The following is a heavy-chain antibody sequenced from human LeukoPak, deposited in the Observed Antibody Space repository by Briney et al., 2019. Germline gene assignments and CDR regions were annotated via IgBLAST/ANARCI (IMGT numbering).Heavy chain of an antibody. Sequence: SETLSLTGTVSGGSISSSSYYWGWIPQPPGKGLEWIGSIYYSGSTYYNPSLKSRVTISVDTSKNQFSLKLSSVTAADTAVYYCARVNTVTYVSYYYYYMDVWGKGTTVTIPS. CDR2: IYYSGST. CDR3: ARVNTVTYVSYYYYYMDV. CDR1: GGSISSSSYY. V-gene: IGHV4-39*01. D-gene: IGHD4-17*01. J-gene: IGHJ6*03.